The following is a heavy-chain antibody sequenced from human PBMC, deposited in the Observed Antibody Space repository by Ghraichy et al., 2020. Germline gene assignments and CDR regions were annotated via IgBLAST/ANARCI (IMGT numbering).Heavy chain of an antibody. CDR2: IYSGGST. CDR3: ARWTYDYVWGSYYYYMDV. D-gene: IGHD3-16*01. J-gene: IGHJ6*03. V-gene: IGHV3-53*01. CDR1: GFTVSSNY. Sequence: LSLTCAASGFTVSSNYMSWVRQAPGKGLEWVSVIYSGGSTYYADSVKGRFTISRDNSKNTLYLQMNSLRAEDTAVYYCARWTYDYVWGSYYYYMDVWGKGTTVTVSS.